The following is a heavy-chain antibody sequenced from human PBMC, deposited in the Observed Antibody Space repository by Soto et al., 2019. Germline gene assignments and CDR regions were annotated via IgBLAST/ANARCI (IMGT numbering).Heavy chain of an antibody. CDR3: AKDLYSSSWAKKYYFEY. V-gene: IGHV3-23*01. CDR2: ISGSSGGT. CDR1: GFTFDSYA. J-gene: IGHJ4*02. D-gene: IGHD2-2*01. Sequence: GGSLRLSCAASGFTFDSYAMSWVRQAPGKGLEWVSVISGSSGGTDYADSVKGRFIISRDNSKNILYLQMNSLRAEDTAVYYCAKDLYSSSWAKKYYFEYWGQGTQVTVSS.